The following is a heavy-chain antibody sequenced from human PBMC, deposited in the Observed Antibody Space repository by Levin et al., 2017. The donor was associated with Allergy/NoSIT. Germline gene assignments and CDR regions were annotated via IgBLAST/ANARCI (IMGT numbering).Heavy chain of an antibody. CDR3: ARGDYDIPPYYYYYGMDV. J-gene: IGHJ6*02. D-gene: IGHD3-22*01. CDR1: RFTFSSYW. CDR2: INSDGTTT. Sequence: GESLKISCAASRFTFSSYWMHWVRQAPGKGLVWVSRINSDGTTTSYADSVKGRFTISRDNAKNTLYLQMNSLRAEDTAVYYCARGDYDIPPYYYYYGMDVWGQGTTVTVSS. V-gene: IGHV3-74*01.